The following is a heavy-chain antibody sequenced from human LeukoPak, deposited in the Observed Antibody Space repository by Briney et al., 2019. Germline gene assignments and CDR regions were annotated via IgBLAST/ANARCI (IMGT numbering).Heavy chain of an antibody. J-gene: IGHJ4*02. CDR2: ISAYNGNT. CDR1: GYTFTSDG. D-gene: IGHD3-10*01. Sequence: ASVKVSCKASGYTFTSDGISWVRQAPGQGLEWMGWISAYNGNTNYAQKLQGRVTMTTDTSTSTAYMELRSLRSDDTAVYYCARGLMVRGFEAFDYWGQGTLVTVSS. V-gene: IGHV1-18*01. CDR3: ARGLMVRGFEAFDY.